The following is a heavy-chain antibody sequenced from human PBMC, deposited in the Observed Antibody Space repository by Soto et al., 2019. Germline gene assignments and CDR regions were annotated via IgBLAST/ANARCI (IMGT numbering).Heavy chain of an antibody. CDR1: GYSVSSSNW. CDR2: IYYSRTS. J-gene: IGHJ4*02. D-gene: IGHD1-26*01. V-gene: IGHV4-28*01. CDR3: ARREIQGPIDY. Sequence: QVQLQESGPGLVKPSDTLSLTCAVSGYSVSSSNWWGWIGQPPGKGLEWIGYIYYSRTSYYNPSLKSRVHMSVDTSKNQFSLKLTSVTAVDTAVYYCARREIQGPIDYWGQGTLVTVSS.